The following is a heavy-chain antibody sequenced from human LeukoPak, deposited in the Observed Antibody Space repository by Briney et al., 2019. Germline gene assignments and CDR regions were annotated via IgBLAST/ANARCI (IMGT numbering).Heavy chain of an antibody. CDR1: GFTFSSYW. D-gene: IGHD1-26*01. J-gene: IGHJ3*02. Sequence: GGSLRLSCAASGFTFSSYWMHWVRQAPGKRLVWVSRIKSDGSSTSYADSVKGRFAISRDNAKNTLYLQMNSLRAEDTAVYYCARSPYSGSSFDIWGRGTMVTVSS. CDR2: IKSDGSST. CDR3: ARSPYSGSSFDI. V-gene: IGHV3-74*01.